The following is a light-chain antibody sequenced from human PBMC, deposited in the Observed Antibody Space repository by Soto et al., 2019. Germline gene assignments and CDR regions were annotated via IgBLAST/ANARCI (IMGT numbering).Light chain of an antibody. CDR3: SSYTICSSLEVV. Sequence: QSALTQPASVSGSPGQSITISCTGTSSDVGGYNYVSWYQQHPGKAPKLMIYDVSNRPSGASNRFSGSKSGNTASLTISGLQAEDDDDYYCSSYTICSSLEVVFGGGTKVTVL. CDR1: SSDVGGYNY. V-gene: IGLV2-14*01. CDR2: DVS. J-gene: IGLJ2*01.